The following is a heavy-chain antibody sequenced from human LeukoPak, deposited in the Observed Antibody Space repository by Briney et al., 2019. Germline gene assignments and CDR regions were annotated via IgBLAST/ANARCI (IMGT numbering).Heavy chain of an antibody. CDR2: ISKSSTYI. Sequence: GGSLRLSCAASGFTFRDYTMNWVRQAPGKGLEWVSAISKSSTYIKYADSVEGRFTVSRDNAKNSLFLQMNSLRVEDTAVYYCAREVVIVVEPAANTIDYWGQGTRVTVSS. CDR3: AREVVIVVEPAANTIDY. D-gene: IGHD2-2*01. J-gene: IGHJ4*02. V-gene: IGHV3-21*01. CDR1: GFTFRDYT.